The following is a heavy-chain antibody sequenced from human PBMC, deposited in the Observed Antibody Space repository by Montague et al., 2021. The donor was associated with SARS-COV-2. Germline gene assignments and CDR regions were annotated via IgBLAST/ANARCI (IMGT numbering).Heavy chain of an antibody. J-gene: IGHJ4*02. Sequence: CAISGDSVSTNSGTWNWVRLSPSRGLEWLGRTHYRPEWYSDYSVSVKSRISINPDTSKNQFSLQLNSVTPEDTAVYYCARAERGSCGDGNCYQYFFNYWGQGTLVTVSS. V-gene: IGHV6-1*01. CDR2: THYRPEWYS. CDR1: GDSVSTNSGT. CDR3: ARAERGSCGDGNCYQYFFNY. D-gene: IGHD2-15*01.